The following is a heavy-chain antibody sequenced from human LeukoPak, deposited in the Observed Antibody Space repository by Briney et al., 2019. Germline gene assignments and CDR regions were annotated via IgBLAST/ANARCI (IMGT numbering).Heavy chain of an antibody. Sequence: TGGSLRRSCAASGFAFSNYAVSWVRQAPGKGVEWVSAIRGSGGSTYYADFVKGRFTISIDNSKNTLYLQMNSLRAEDTAVYYCAKGYDFWSGYWVVDYWGQGTLVTVSS. CDR1: GFAFSNYA. CDR3: AKGYDFWSGYWVVDY. V-gene: IGHV3-23*01. J-gene: IGHJ4*02. CDR2: IRGSGGST. D-gene: IGHD3-3*01.